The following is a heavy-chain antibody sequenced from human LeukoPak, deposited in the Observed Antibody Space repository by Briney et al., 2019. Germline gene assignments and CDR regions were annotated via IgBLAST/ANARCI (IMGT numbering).Heavy chain of an antibody. CDR3: ARVGAAYYDISNWFGP. CDR2: ISAYNGNT. CDR1: GYTFTSYG. D-gene: IGHD3-9*01. V-gene: IGHV1-18*01. J-gene: IGHJ5*02. Sequence: ASVKVSCKASGYTFTSYGISWVRQAPGQGLERMGWISAYNGNTNYAQKLQGRVTMTTDTSTSTAYMELRSLRSDDTAVYYCARVGAAYYDISNWFGPWGQGTLVTVSS.